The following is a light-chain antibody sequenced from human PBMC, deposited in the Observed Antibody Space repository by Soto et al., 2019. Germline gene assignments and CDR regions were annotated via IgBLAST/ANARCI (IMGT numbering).Light chain of an antibody. CDR3: SSYTTSSTYV. V-gene: IGLV2-14*03. CDR1: NSDVGAYNY. Sequence: QSALNQPASVSGSPGQSITISCTGTNSDVGAYNYVSWFQQHPGKAPKLMVYDVSNRPSGVSNRFSGSKSGNTASLTISGLQAEDEAGYYCSSYTTSSTYVFGDGTKVTVL. CDR2: DVS. J-gene: IGLJ1*01.